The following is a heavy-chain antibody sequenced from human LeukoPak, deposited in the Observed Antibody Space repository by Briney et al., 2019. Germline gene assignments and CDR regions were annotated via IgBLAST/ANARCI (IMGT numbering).Heavy chain of an antibody. CDR2: IKQDGSEK. Sequence: GGSLRLSCAASGFTFSNAWMSWVRQAPGKGLEWMANIKQDGSEKYYVDSVKGRFTISRDNAKNSLYLQMNSLRAEDTAVYYCARDGWLLPLDYWGQGTLVTVSS. J-gene: IGHJ4*02. D-gene: IGHD1-26*01. V-gene: IGHV3-7*01. CDR3: ARDGWLLPLDY. CDR1: GFTFSNAW.